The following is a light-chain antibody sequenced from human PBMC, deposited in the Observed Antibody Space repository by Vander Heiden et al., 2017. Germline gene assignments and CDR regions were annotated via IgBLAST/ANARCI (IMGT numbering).Light chain of an antibody. J-gene: IGKJ2*01. CDR1: QSISIW. V-gene: IGKV1-5*03. CDR3: QHYNNFPYT. Sequence: DIHGTQSPSTLSASAGNSVTITCRGSQSISIWLAWYQQKPGKAPNLLIYKASSLESGVPSRFSGSGSGTEFTLTIISLQPDDFATYYCQHYNNFPYTFGQGTKLEIK. CDR2: KAS.